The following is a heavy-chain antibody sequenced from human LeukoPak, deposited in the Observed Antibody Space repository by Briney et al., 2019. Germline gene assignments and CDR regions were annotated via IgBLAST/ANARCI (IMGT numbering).Heavy chain of an antibody. J-gene: IGHJ3*02. CDR2: INPNSGGT. Sequence: ASVKVSCRASGYTFTGYYMHWVRRAPGQGLEWMGWINPNSGGTNYAQKFQGRVTMTRDTSISTAYMELSRLRSDDTAVYYCARAEYSYGYRADAFDIWGQGTMVTVSS. CDR1: GYTFTGYY. V-gene: IGHV1-2*02. CDR3: ARAEYSYGYRADAFDI. D-gene: IGHD5-18*01.